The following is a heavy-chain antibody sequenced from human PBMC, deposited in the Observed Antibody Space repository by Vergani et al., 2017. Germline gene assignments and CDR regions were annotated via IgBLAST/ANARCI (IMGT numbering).Heavy chain of an antibody. J-gene: IGHJ3*01. D-gene: IGHD3-3*01. Sequence: QVQLVESGGGVVQPGRSLRLSCAASGFTFSSYGMHWVRQAPGKGLEWVAVISYDGSNKYYAHSVKGRFTISRDNSKNTLYLQMNSLRAEDTAVYYCAKVSSDFWSGQGAFDFWGQGTMVTVSS. CDR1: GFTFSSYG. CDR2: ISYDGSNK. CDR3: AKVSSDFWSGQGAFDF. V-gene: IGHV3-30*18.